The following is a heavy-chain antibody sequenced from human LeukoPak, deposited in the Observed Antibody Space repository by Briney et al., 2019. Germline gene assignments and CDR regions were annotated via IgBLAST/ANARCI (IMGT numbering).Heavy chain of an antibody. CDR1: GDTVSRNSAA. CDR2: TYYRSKWYN. J-gene: IGHJ6*02. V-gene: IGHV6-1*01. D-gene: IGHD4-11*01. Sequence: SQTLSLTCVISGDTVSRNSAAWSWIRQSPSRGLEWLGRTYYRSKWYNEYAVSVKGRITITPDTSKNQFSLQLNSVTPEDTAVYYCARDGENYSNFYGMDVWGQGTTVTVSS. CDR3: ARDGENYSNFYGMDV.